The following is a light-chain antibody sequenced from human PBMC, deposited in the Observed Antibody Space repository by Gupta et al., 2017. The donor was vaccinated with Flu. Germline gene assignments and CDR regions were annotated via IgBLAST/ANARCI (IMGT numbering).Light chain of an antibody. J-gene: IGKJ1*01. CDR3: QQRSNWWT. CDR1: QSVSSY. CDR2: DAS. V-gene: IGKV3-11*01. Sequence: SPATLSLSPGERATLSCRASQSVSSYLAWYQQKPGQAPRLLIYDASNRATGIPARFSGSGSGTDFTLTIISLEPEDFAVYYCQQRSNWWTFGQGTKVEIK.